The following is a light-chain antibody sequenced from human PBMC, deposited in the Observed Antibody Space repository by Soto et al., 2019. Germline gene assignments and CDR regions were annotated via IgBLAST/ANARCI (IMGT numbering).Light chain of an antibody. V-gene: IGKV1-5*03. CDR2: KAS. CDR3: QQHINRSP. CDR1: QSISTW. Sequence: DIQMTQSPSTLSASVGDRVTITCPASQSISTWLAWYQQKPGKAPKLLIYKASSLESGVPSRFSGSGSGTEFTLTISSLQPDDFATYYCQQHINRSPLGPGPNVDIK. J-gene: IGKJ3*01.